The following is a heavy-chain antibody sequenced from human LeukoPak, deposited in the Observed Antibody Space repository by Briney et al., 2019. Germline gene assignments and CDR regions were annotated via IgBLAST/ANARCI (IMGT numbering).Heavy chain of an antibody. J-gene: IGHJ5*02. CDR2: IYTSGST. CDR3: ARGVLVSVKHNWFDP. Sequence: SETLSLTCTVSGGSISSGSYYWSWIRQPAGKGLEWIGRIYTSGSTNYNPSLKSRVTISADTSKNQFSLKLSSVTAADTAEYYCARGVLVSVKHNWFDPWGQGTLVTVSS. CDR1: GGSISSGSYY. D-gene: IGHD5/OR15-5a*01. V-gene: IGHV4-61*02.